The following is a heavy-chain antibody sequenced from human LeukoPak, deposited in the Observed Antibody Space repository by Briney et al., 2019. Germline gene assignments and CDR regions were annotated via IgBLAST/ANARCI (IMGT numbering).Heavy chain of an antibody. V-gene: IGHV1-18*01. CDR3: AREVEGSSRLFDY. CDR2: ISAYNGNT. CDR1: GYTFTSYG. Sequence: ASLKVPCKASGYTFTSYGTSWVPQAPGQRLEWMAWISAYNGNTNYAQKLQGRVTMTTDTSTSTAYMELRSLRSDDTAVYYCAREVEGSSRLFDYWGQGTLVTVSS. D-gene: IGHD6-13*01. J-gene: IGHJ4*02.